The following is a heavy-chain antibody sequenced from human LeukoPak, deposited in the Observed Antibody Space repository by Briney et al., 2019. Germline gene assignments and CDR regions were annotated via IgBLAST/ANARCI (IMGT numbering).Heavy chain of an antibody. CDR3: ANVVFGELCTFER. D-gene: IGHD3-10*01. CDR1: GYSISSGYC. CDR2: INNSGGST. J-gene: IGHJ4*02. Sequence: ETLSLTCDVSGYSISSGYCWSWVRQTPGKGLEWVSTINNSGGSTYYADSVKGRFTISRDNSKNTLYLQMNSLRAEDTALYYCANVVFGELCTFERWGQGTLVTVSS. V-gene: IGHV3-23*01.